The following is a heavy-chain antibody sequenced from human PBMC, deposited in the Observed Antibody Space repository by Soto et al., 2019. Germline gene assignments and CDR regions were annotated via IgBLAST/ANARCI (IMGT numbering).Heavy chain of an antibody. V-gene: IGHV1-3*01. CDR3: ARDLEDCSGGSCHHHFDY. D-gene: IGHD2-15*01. CDR1: GYTFTSYA. CDR2: INAGSGNT. J-gene: IGHJ4*02. Sequence: RASVKVSCKASGYTFTSYAMHWVRQAPGQRLEWMGWINAGSGNTKYSQKFQGRVTITRDTSASTAYMELSSLRSEDTAVYYCARDLEDCSGGSCHHHFDYWGQGTLVTASS.